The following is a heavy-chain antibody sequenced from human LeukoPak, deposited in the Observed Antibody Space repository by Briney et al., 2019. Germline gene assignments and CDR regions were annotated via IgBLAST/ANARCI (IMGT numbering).Heavy chain of an antibody. V-gene: IGHV3-48*03. CDR3: ARDLYHFDTSGYLY. CDR1: GFTFSRYE. J-gene: IGHJ4*02. CDR2: ISGSGDTI. Sequence: GGSLRLSCAASGFTFSRYEMNWVRQAPGKGLEWISYISGSGDTIYYADSVKGRFTISRDNAKNSLYLQMNSLRAEDTAVYYCARDLYHFDTSGYLYWGQGTLVTVSS. D-gene: IGHD3-22*01.